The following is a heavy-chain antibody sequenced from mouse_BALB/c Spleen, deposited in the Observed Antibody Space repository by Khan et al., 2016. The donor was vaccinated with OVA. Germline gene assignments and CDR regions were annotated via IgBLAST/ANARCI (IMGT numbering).Heavy chain of an antibody. V-gene: IGHV3-8*02. CDR2: ITYSGSS. CDR3: ARSGFYAMDY. Sequence: EVQLQESGPSLVKPSQTLSLTCSVSGDSITSGYWNWIRTFSGNKLEYMGYITYSGSSYYNPSLKSRISITRDTSKNQYYLQLNSVTTEDAATYYCARSGFYAMDYWGQGTSVTVSS. D-gene: IGHD1-3*01. CDR1: GDSITSGY. J-gene: IGHJ4*01.